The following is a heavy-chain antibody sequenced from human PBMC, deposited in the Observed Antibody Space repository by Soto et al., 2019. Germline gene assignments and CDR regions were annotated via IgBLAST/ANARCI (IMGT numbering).Heavy chain of an antibody. V-gene: IGHV4-61*01. CDR3: ARDHCVGGNCVSTSCGMDV. CDR2: IYYTGST. D-gene: IGHD2-21*01. J-gene: IGHJ6*02. CDR1: ADSVSSANYE. Sequence: ETLCLTSTDSADSVSSANYEWIWIRLPPGKGLDWSGSIYYTGSTNDNTSLKSRVTILLNNDKMELSLKLRSVTAADTAVYYCARDHCVGGNCVSTSCGMDVWGQGTTDTAP.